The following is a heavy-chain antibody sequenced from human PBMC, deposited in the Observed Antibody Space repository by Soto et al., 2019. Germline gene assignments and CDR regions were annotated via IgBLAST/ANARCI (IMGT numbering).Heavy chain of an antibody. Sequence: DVQLLESGGGLVQPGGSLRLSCAASGFSFSKYAMIWVRQAPGKGQEWVSGITGSGGTIEYTASVKGRFTISRDNSKNTVYLQMNSLSADDTAMYYCAKDAVPGDGLWLVSDWGQGTQVTVS. CDR2: ITGSGGTI. D-gene: IGHD2-21*02. CDR3: AKDAVPGDGLWLVSD. J-gene: IGHJ4*02. CDR1: GFSFSKYA. V-gene: IGHV3-23*01.